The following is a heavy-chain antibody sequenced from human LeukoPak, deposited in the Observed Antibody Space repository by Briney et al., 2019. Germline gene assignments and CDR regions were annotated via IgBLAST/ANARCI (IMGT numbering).Heavy chain of an antibody. CDR3: ATPMVRGVIITVYFDY. J-gene: IGHJ4*02. V-gene: IGHV3-23*01. D-gene: IGHD3-10*01. Sequence: PGGSLRLSCAASGFTFSNYDMSWVRQAPGKGLEWVSRISRSGGTTYYADSVKGRFTISRDNSKNTLFLQMDSLRAEDTAVYYCATPMVRGVIITVYFDYWGQGTLVAVSS. CDR1: GFTFSNYD. CDR2: ISRSGGTT.